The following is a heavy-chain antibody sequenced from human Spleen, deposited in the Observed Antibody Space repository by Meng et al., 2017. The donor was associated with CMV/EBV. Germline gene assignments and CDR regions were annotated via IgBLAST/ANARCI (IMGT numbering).Heavy chain of an antibody. CDR2: IYSGGRST. J-gene: IGHJ4*02. CDR3: ARERGASGWYRDYFDY. Sequence: FTFPNYAMTWVRQAPGKGLEWVSLIYSGGRSTYYADSVKGRFIISRDNSKNTLYLQMTSLGAEDTAIYFCARERGASGWYRDYFDYWGRGTLVTVSS. V-gene: IGHV3-23*03. D-gene: IGHD6-19*01. CDR1: FTFPNYA.